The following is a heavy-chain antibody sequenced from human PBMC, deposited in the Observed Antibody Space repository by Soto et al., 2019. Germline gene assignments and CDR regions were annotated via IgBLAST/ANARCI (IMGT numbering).Heavy chain of an antibody. CDR2: IIPILGIA. Sequence: ASVKVSCKASGGTFSSYTISWVRQAPGQGLEWMGRIIPILGIANYAQKFQGRVTITADKSTSTAYMELSSLRSEDTAVYYCAATTGRTWQQYSGYVPFDYWGQGTLVTVSS. V-gene: IGHV1-69*02. J-gene: IGHJ4*02. CDR3: AATTGRTWQQYSGYVPFDY. CDR1: GGTFSSYT. D-gene: IGHD5-12*01.